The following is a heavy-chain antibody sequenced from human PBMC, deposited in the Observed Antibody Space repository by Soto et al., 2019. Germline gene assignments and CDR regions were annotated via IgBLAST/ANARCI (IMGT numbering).Heavy chain of an antibody. Sequence: VQLVESGGIGVQTGGSLRLSCAAAGFDFEDYAMHWVRQVPGKGLEWVSLTNSDGTDSYYADSVKGRFTISRDNAKTTLYLQMDRLRPVDTALYFCSKSLYYYASSPLAHWGQGTLVTVSS. V-gene: IGHV3-43D*04. J-gene: IGHJ4*02. CDR1: GFDFEDYA. D-gene: IGHD3-22*01. CDR2: TNSDGTDS. CDR3: SKSLYYYASSPLAH.